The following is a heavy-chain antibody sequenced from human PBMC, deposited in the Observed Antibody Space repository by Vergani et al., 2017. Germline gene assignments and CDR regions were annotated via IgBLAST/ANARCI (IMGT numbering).Heavy chain of an antibody. V-gene: IGHV4-39*01. CDR3: AGHYTVEWLVKLGWIDP. CDR2: IYYSGST. D-gene: IGHD6-19*01. CDR1: GASIRSSNYY. J-gene: IGHJ5*02. Sequence: QLQLQESGPGLVKPSATLSLTCSVSGASIRSSNYYWGLIRQPPGKGLEWIASIYYSGSTYYNPSLKSRVTISVDTSKNQFSLKLSSVTAADTAVYFCAGHYTVEWLVKLGWIDPWGQGILVTVSS.